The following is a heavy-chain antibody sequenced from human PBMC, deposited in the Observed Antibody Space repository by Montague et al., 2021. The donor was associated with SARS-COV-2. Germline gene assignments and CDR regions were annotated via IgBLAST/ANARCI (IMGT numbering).Heavy chain of an antibody. CDR2: INHSGTT. D-gene: IGHD1-26*01. Sequence: SDTLSLICAVFDGSFSDFYWSWIRQPPGEGLEWIGEINHSGTTYYDPSLKSRVTISVDTSKNQFSLKLNSVTAADAAVYYCASGDDNGSGYLDVWGKGTTVTVSS. CDR1: DGSFSDFY. J-gene: IGHJ6*03. V-gene: IGHV4-34*01. CDR3: ASGDDNGSGYLDV.